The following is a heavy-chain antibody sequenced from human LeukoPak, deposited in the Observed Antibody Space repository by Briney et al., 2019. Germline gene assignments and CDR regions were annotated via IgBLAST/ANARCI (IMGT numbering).Heavy chain of an antibody. CDR2: IYSGGST. CDR3: AREPLEVGGWYYFDY. D-gene: IGHD6-19*01. J-gene: IGHJ4*02. CDR1: GFTVSSNY. V-gene: IGHV3-53*01. Sequence: GGSLRLSCAASGFTVSSNYMSWVRQAPGKGLEWVSVIYSGGSTYYADSVKGRFTISRDNSKNTLYLQMNSLRAEDTAVYYCAREPLEVGGWYYFDYWGQGTLVTVSS.